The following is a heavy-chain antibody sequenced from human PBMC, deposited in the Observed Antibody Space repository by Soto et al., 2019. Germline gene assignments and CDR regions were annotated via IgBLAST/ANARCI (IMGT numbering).Heavy chain of an antibody. V-gene: IGHV1-3*01. CDR1: GYTFTSYA. CDR3: ATDRASVAGGFDF. CDR2: FKRGQGVI. Sequence: ASVKVSCKASGYTFTSYAMHWVRQAPGQRLEWMGCFKRGQGVINYAQKFQGRVTLTEDTSTDTVFMELTSLRLDDTAIYYCATDRASVAGGFDFWGQGTAVTVPQ. J-gene: IGHJ4*02. D-gene: IGHD6-19*01.